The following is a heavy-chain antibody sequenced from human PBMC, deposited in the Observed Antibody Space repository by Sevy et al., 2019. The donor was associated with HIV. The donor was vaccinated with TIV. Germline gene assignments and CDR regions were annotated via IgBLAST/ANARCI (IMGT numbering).Heavy chain of an antibody. D-gene: IGHD6-13*01. J-gene: IGHJ5*02. CDR3: ARDYHSYSSSWYEGDNWFDP. CDR2: IYYSGST. Sequence: SETLSLTCTVSGGSISSYYWSWIRQPPGKGLEWIGYIYYSGSTNYNPSLKSRVTISVDTSKNQFSLKLSSVTAADTAVYYCARDYHSYSSSWYEGDNWFDPWGQGTLVTVSS. CDR1: GGSISSYY. V-gene: IGHV4-59*01.